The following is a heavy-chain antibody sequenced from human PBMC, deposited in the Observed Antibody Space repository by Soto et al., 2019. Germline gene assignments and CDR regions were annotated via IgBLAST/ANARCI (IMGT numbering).Heavy chain of an antibody. D-gene: IGHD3-22*01. Sequence: EVQLVESGGGLVQPGGSLRLSCAASGFTFSSYWMHWVRQAPGKGLVWVSRINSDGSSTSYADSVKGRFTISRDNAKNTLYLQMNRLSAEDTAVYYWARAPPPIWNYYDSSGPSDYWGQGTLVTVSS. CDR3: ARAPPPIWNYYDSSGPSDY. CDR1: GFTFSSYW. J-gene: IGHJ4*02. CDR2: INSDGSST. V-gene: IGHV3-74*01.